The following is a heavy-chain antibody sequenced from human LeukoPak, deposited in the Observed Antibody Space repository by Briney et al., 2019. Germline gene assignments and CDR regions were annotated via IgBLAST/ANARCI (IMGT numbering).Heavy chain of an antibody. D-gene: IGHD3-10*01. CDR2: IKEDGSEK. V-gene: IGHV3-7*01. J-gene: IGHJ4*02. Sequence: GGSLRLSCAASGFTFRNYWMSWVRQAPGEGLEWVANIKEDGSEKYYVDSVKGRFTISRDNAKNSLYLQMNSLRVEDTAVYYCARRRGIWFGEYYFDYWGQGTLGTVSS. CDR3: ARRRGIWFGEYYFDY. CDR1: GFTFRNYW.